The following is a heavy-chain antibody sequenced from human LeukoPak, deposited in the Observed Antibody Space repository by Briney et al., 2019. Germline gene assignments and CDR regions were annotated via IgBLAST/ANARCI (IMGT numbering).Heavy chain of an antibody. Sequence: GGSLRLSCAASGFTSSSYWMSWVHQAPGKALEWVSYISSSGSTIYYADSVKGRFTISRDNAKNSLYLQMNSLRAEDTAVYYCALGLVGGYYGMDVWGQGTTVTVSS. CDR2: ISSSGSTI. J-gene: IGHJ6*02. D-gene: IGHD5/OR15-5a*01. CDR3: ALGLVGGYYGMDV. CDR1: GFTSSSYW. V-gene: IGHV3-48*04.